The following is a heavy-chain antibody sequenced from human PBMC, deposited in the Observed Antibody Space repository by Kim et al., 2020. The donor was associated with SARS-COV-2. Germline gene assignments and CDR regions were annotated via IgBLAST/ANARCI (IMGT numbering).Heavy chain of an antibody. CDR3: TRDHGGGNGD. CDR2: INQGGSEK. V-gene: IGHV3-7*03. J-gene: IGHJ4*02. CDR1: GFTFNQNW. D-gene: IGHD2-15*01. Sequence: GGSLRLSCVGYGFTFNQNWMSWVRQAPGKGLEWLAIINQGGSEKHYAHSVEGRFTISRDNARNSLYLEMNNLRAEDTALYYCTRDHGGGNGDWGRGTLVTVSS.